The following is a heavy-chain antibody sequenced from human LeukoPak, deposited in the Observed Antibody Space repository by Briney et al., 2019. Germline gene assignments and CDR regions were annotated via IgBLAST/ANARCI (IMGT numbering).Heavy chain of an antibody. D-gene: IGHD3-22*01. CDR2: ISSSGSTI. CDR3: AKDYDSSPDAFDI. Sequence: GGSLRLSCAASGFTFSDYYMSWIRQAPGKGLEWVSYISSSGSTIYYADSVKGRFTISRDNAKNSLYLQMSSLRAEDTALYYCAKDYDSSPDAFDIWGQGTMVTVSS. CDR1: GFTFSDYY. V-gene: IGHV3-11*01. J-gene: IGHJ3*02.